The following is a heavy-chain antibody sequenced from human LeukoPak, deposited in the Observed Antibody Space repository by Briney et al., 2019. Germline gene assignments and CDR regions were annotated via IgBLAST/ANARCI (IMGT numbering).Heavy chain of an antibody. Sequence: GEINHSGSTNYNPSLKSRVTISVDTSKNQFSLKLSSVTAADTAVYYCARGIAVAGDAFDIWGQGTMVTVSS. J-gene: IGHJ3*02. D-gene: IGHD6-19*01. CDR2: INHSGST. CDR3: ARGIAVAGDAFDI. V-gene: IGHV4-34*01.